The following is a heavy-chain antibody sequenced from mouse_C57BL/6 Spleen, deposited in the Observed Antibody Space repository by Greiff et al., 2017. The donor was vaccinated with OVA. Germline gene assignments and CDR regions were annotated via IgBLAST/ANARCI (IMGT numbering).Heavy chain of an antibody. CDR3: ARVAVTTYWYFDV. CDR1: GYTFTGYW. J-gene: IGHJ1*03. CDR2: LLPGSGST. D-gene: IGHD3-3*01. V-gene: IGHV1-9*01. Sequence: QVQLKESGAELMKPGASVKLSCTATGYTFTGYWIEWVKQSPGHGLEWIGELLPGSGSTNYNEKFKGKATFTADTSSNTAYMQLSSVTTEDSAIYYCARVAVTTYWYFDVWGTGTTVTVSS.